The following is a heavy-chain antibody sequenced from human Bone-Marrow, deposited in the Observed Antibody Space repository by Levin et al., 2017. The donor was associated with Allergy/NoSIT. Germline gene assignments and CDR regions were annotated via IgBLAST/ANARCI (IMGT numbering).Heavy chain of an antibody. CDR2: IRNRANSYAT. V-gene: IGHV3-73*01. CDR3: TRLSDIVVVVAPDC. CDR1: GFIFNDFA. Sequence: ETLSLTCAASGFIFNDFAIHWVRQASGKGLEWVGRIRNRANSYATVYAASVEGRFTISRDDSKNTAYLQMNNLRTEDTAVYYCTRLSDIVVVVAPDCWGQGTLVTVSS. J-gene: IGHJ4*02. D-gene: IGHD2-15*01.